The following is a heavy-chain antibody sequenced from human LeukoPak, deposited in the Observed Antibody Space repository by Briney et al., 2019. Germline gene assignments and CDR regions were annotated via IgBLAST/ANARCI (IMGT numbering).Heavy chain of an antibody. CDR3: ARDRRCTNGVCYTETDTYWYFDL. D-gene: IGHD2-8*01. Sequence: PSQTLSLTCAVSGGSISSGGYSWSWIRQPPGKGLEWIGYIYHSGSTYYNPSLKSRVTISVDRSKNQFSLKLSSVTAADTAVYYCARDRRCTNGVCYTETDTYWYFDLWGRGTLVTVSS. CDR1: GGSISSGGYS. V-gene: IGHV4-30-2*01. CDR2: IYHSGST. J-gene: IGHJ2*01.